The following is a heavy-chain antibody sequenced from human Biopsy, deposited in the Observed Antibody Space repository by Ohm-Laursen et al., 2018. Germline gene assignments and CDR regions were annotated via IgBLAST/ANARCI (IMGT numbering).Heavy chain of an antibody. CDR2: ISYDGSKT. D-gene: IGHD3-16*01. CDR1: GFTFSNSG. V-gene: IGHV3-30*18. CDR3: SKDRGTFNFYYYGMDV. Sequence: SLRLSCSASGFTFSNSGMHWVRQAPGKGLEWVAAISYDGSKTDYGDSVNGRINISRDNSKNTQDLQMSSLRVEDTAVYFCSKDRGTFNFYYYGMDVWGQGTTVTVSS. J-gene: IGHJ6*02.